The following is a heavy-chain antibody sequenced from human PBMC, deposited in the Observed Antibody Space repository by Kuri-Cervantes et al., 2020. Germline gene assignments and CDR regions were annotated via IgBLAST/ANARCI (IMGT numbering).Heavy chain of an antibody. V-gene: IGHV3-48*02. CDR2: ISSSSSTI. D-gene: IGHD3-10*01. CDR1: GFTFSSYS. Sequence: GESLKISCAASGFTFSSYSMTWVRQAPGKGLEWVSYISSSSSTIYYADSVKGRFTISRDNAKNSLYLQMNSLRDEDTAVYYCARGMVLLWFGELTGNWFDPWGQGTLVTVSS. CDR3: ARGMVLLWFGELTGNWFDP. J-gene: IGHJ5*02.